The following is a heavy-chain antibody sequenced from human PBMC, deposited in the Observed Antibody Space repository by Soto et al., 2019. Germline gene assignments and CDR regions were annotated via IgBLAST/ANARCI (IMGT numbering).Heavy chain of an antibody. V-gene: IGHV3-23*01. CDR3: TKKDGSGSYVDY. CDR1: GFTFSNYA. D-gene: IGHD3-10*01. Sequence: EVQLFESGGGLVQPGGSLRLSCAASGFTFSNYAMTWVHQAPGKGLDWVSTLSTNGADTYYADSVKGRFTISRDNSKNTLFLQMNSLTAEDTAVYYCTKKDGSGSYVDYWGQGTLVNVSS. CDR2: LSTNGADT. J-gene: IGHJ4*02.